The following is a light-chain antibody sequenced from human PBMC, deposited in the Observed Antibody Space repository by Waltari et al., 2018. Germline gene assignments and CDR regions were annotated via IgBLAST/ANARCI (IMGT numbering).Light chain of an antibody. CDR2: GAS. J-gene: IGKJ5*01. V-gene: IGKV3-15*01. CDR1: QSVSSN. Sequence: EIVMTQSPATLSVSPGERATLSCRASQSVSSNLAWYQQKPGQAPRLLIYGASTRATGITARLSGSGSWTEFTLTISSLQSEDFAVYYCQQYNNCPPITFGQGTRLEIK. CDR3: QQYNNCPPIT.